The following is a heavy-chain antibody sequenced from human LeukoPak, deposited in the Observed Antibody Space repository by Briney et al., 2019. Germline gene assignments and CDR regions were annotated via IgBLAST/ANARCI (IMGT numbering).Heavy chain of an antibody. V-gene: IGHV3-23*01. CDR1: GFTFSSYA. CDR2: ISGSGGST. CDR3: AKSSSLLNWYFDL. D-gene: IGHD6-13*01. Sequence: GGSLRLSCAASGFTFSSYAMSWVRQAPGKGLEWASAISGSGGSTYYADSVKGRFTISRDNSKNTLYLQMNSLRAEDTAVYYCAKSSSLLNWYFDLWGRGTLVTVSS. J-gene: IGHJ2*01.